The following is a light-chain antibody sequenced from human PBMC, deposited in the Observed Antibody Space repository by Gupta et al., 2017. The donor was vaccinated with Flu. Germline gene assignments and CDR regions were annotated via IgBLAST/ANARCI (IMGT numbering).Light chain of an antibody. CDR1: QDIANY. CDR3: QKYTGAPLA. J-gene: IGKJ4*01. V-gene: IGKV1-27*01. Sequence: DIQMTQSPSSLSASVGDRVTITCRPSQDIANYLAWYQQKAGKVPKLLIYAASALQSGVPTRFSGSGSVTHFTLTISSLQPEDVATYYFQKYTGAPLAFGGGTKVEIK. CDR2: AAS.